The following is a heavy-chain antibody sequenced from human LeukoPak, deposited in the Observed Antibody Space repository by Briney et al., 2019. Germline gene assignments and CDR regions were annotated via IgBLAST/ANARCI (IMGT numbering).Heavy chain of an antibody. V-gene: IGHV4-38-2*02. CDR1: GDSISSGNYY. Sequence: SESLSLTCTVSGDSISSGNYYWTWIRQPAGKGLEWIGSIYHSGRTYYNPSLKSRVTISVDTSKNQFSLKLNSVTAADTAVYYCAREGDGSSVGWFDPWGQGTLVTVSS. CDR2: IYHSGRT. D-gene: IGHD6-13*01. J-gene: IGHJ5*02. CDR3: AREGDGSSVGWFDP.